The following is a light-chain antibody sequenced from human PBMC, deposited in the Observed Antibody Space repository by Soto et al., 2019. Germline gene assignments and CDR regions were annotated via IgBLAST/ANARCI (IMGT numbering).Light chain of an antibody. CDR3: SSFTTSSTYV. J-gene: IGLJ1*01. CDR1: SSDVGAYNR. CDR2: DVS. V-gene: IGLV2-18*02. Sequence: SVLPQPPSVSGSPGQSVTISCTGTSSDVGAYNRVPWYQQPPGAAPKLMICDVSNRPSGVPERFSGSKSGNTASLTIFGLQAEDEADYYCSSFTTSSTYVFGTGTKVTVL.